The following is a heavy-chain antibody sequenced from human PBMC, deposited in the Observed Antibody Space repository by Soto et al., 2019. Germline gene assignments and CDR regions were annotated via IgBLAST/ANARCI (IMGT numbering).Heavy chain of an antibody. CDR1: GGSISSGGYY. V-gene: IGHV4-31*03. Sequence: QVQLQESGPGLVKPSQTLSLTCTVSGGSISSGGYYWSWIRQHPGKGLEWIGYIYYSGSTYYNPSLKSRVTISVDTSKNQLSLKLSSVTAADTAVYYCARGLSVAAADSNWFDPWGQGTLVTVSS. D-gene: IGHD6-13*01. J-gene: IGHJ5*02. CDR2: IYYSGST. CDR3: ARGLSVAAADSNWFDP.